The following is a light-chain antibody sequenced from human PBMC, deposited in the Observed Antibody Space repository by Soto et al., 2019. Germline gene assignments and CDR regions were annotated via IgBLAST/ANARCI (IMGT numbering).Light chain of an antibody. CDR1: ESISSW. V-gene: IGKV1-5*01. J-gene: IGKJ1*01. Sequence: DIHMTHSPSTLSASVGDRVTITCRASESISSWLAWYQQKPGKAPKLLIYDASSLETGVPSRFSGSGSGTEFSLTISSLQPDDFASYYCHQYKSYPRTFGQGTKVDIK. CDR2: DAS. CDR3: HQYKSYPRT.